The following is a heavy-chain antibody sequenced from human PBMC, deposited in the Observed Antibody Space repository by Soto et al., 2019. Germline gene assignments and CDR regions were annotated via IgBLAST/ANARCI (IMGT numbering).Heavy chain of an antibody. CDR1: GFTFNSYA. D-gene: IGHD2-15*01. J-gene: IGHJ4*02. Sequence: GGSLRLSCAASGFTFNSYAMSWGRQAPGKGLEWVSAISGSGGSTYYADSVKGRFTISRDNSKNTLYPQMNSLRAEDTAVYYCAKGSRYWVFDGSQLDYWGQGTLVAVSS. V-gene: IGHV3-23*01. CDR3: AKGSRYWVFDGSQLDY. CDR2: ISGSGGST.